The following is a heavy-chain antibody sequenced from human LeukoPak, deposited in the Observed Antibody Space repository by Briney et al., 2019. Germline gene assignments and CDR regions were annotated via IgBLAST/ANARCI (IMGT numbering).Heavy chain of an antibody. CDR2: ISGTGTYI. CDR3: ARVQYRKTTCYISGFVP. D-gene: IGHD2-2*02. CDR1: GFTFNTYN. Sequence: PGGSLRLSCAASGFTFNTYNMNWVRQAPGKGLEWVSAISGTGTYIYYAYSVKGRFTISRDKAKNSLYLQMNSLRAEDTAVYYCARVQYRKTTCYISGFVPWGQGTQVTVSS. V-gene: IGHV3-21*06. J-gene: IGHJ5*02.